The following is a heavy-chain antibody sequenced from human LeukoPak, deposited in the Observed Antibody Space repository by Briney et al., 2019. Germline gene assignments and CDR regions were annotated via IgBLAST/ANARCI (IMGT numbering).Heavy chain of an antibody. J-gene: IGHJ4*02. CDR3: XKDSSSGSXFDY. V-gene: IGHV3-64D*06. CDR1: XXTXXXXA. D-gene: IGHD3-10*01. CDR2: ISSNGXXX. Sequence: PGGSLRLSCSXSXXTXXXXAXXXXXXAXXXGLEYXSAISSNGXXXXXADSVKGRFTIXRXNSRNTLHLQMXSLRVEDTXVXXCXKDSSSGSXFDYWXQGTLVTVSS.